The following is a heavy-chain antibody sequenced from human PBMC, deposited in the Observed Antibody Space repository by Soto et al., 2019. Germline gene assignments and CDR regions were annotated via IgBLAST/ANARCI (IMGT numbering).Heavy chain of an antibody. CDR2: ISPHKDNT. CDR3: ARDLDGSGSYYTKY. J-gene: IGHJ4*02. V-gene: IGHV1-18*01. Sequence: GASVKVSCKTSGYTFSSIGISWVRRAPGQGLEWMGWISPHKDNTYYAQRLQGRVTMTTDTSTSTAYMELRSLRSDDTAVYFCARDLDGSGSYYTKYWGQGTLVTVSS. CDR1: GYTFSSIG. D-gene: IGHD3-10*01.